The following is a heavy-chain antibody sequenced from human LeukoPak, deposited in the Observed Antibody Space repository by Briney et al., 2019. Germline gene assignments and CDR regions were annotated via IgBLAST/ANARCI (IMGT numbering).Heavy chain of an antibody. CDR3: AKDPMVRGSTYDY. V-gene: IGHV3-23*01. D-gene: IGHD3-10*01. Sequence: GGSLRLSCAASGFTFSAYPMNWFRQAPGKGLEWVSSISGSGTTYYADSVKGRFTVSRDNSKNTLYLQLNSLRAEDTAVYYCAKDPMVRGSTYDYWGQGTLVTVSS. CDR1: GFTFSAYP. J-gene: IGHJ4*02. CDR2: ISGSGTT.